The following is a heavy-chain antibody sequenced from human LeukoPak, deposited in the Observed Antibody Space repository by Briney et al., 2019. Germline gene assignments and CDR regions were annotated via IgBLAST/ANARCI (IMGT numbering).Heavy chain of an antibody. Sequence: PGGSLSLSCAGSGFTFSGSAMTWARRAPGKAREWVSAISTSGCDTIYTDSVKDRFTISRDNSKNTLYLQMNSLRAEDTAIYYCAKGGNYAPLDYWGQGTLVTVSS. CDR1: GFTFSGSA. V-gene: IGHV3-23*01. J-gene: IGHJ4*02. CDR3: AKGGNYAPLDY. D-gene: IGHD1-7*01. CDR2: ISTSGCDT.